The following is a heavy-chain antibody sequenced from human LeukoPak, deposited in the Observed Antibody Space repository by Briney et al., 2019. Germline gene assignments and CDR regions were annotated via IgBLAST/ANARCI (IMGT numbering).Heavy chain of an antibody. V-gene: IGHV3-7*01. D-gene: IGHD6-19*01. J-gene: IGHJ4*02. CDR1: GFTFSSYW. CDR3: ARTSGEQWLVRRLNYFVY. Sequence: GGSLRLSCAASGFTFSSYWMSWVRQAPGKGLEWVANIKQDGSEKYYVDSVKGRFTISRDNAKNSLYLQMNSLRAEDTAVYYCARTSGEQWLVRRLNYFVYWGQGTLVPVSS. CDR2: IKQDGSEK.